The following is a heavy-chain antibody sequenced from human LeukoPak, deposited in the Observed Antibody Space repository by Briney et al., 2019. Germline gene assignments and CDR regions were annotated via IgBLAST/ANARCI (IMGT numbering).Heavy chain of an antibody. J-gene: IGHJ6*03. CDR1: GGSISSYY. Sequence: PSETLSLTCTVSGGSISSYYWSWIRQPPGKGLEWIGYIYYSGSTNYNPSLTSRVTISVDTSKNQFSLKLSSVTAADTAVYYCARGANCSSTSCYLHYYYYMDVWGKGTTVTISS. V-gene: IGHV4-59*01. D-gene: IGHD2-2*01. CDR2: IYYSGST. CDR3: ARGANCSSTSCYLHYYYYMDV.